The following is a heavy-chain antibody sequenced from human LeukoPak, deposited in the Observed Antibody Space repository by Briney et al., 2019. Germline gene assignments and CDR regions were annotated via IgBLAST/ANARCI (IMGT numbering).Heavy chain of an antibody. CDR3: ARGVLGQLAHSDAFDI. Sequence: SVKVSCKASGGTFSSYAISWVRRAPGQGLEWMGGIIPIFGTANYVQKFQGRVTITTDESTSTAYMELSSLRSEDTAVYYCARGVLGQLAHSDAFDIWGQGTMVTVSS. CDR2: IIPIFGTA. CDR1: GGTFSSYA. D-gene: IGHD6-6*01. J-gene: IGHJ3*02. V-gene: IGHV1-69*05.